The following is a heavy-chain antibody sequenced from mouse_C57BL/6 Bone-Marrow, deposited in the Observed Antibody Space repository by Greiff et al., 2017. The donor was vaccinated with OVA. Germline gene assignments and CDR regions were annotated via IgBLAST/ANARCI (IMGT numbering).Heavy chain of an antibody. Sequence: EVQLQQSGPVLVKPGASVKMSCKASGYTFTDYYMNWVKQSHRKSLEWIGVINPYNGGTSYNQKFKGKATLTVDKSSSTAYMELNSLTSEDSAVYYCARRATLWYFDVWGTGTTVTVSS. CDR2: INPYNGGT. J-gene: IGHJ1*03. CDR1: GYTFTDYY. CDR3: ARRATLWYFDV. V-gene: IGHV1-19*01. D-gene: IGHD3-1*01.